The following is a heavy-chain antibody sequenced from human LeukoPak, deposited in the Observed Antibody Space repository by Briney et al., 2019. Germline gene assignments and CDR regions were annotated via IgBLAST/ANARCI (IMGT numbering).Heavy chain of an antibody. V-gene: IGHV3-23*01. J-gene: IGHJ1*01. CDR2: ISGSGGST. D-gene: IGHD2-15*01. Sequence: GGSLRLSCAASGFTFSSYAMSWVRQAPGKGLEWVSAISGSGGSTYYADSVKGRFTISRDNSKNTLYLQMNSLRAEDTAVYYCAKDRCSGGSCYSFLEYFQHWGQGTLVTVSS. CDR3: AKDRCSGGSCYSFLEYFQH. CDR1: GFTFSSYA.